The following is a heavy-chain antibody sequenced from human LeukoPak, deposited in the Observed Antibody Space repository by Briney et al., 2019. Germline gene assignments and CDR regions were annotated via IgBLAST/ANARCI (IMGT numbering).Heavy chain of an antibody. CDR2: IYPGDSDT. J-gene: IGHJ4*02. D-gene: IGHD6-19*01. V-gene: IGHV5-51*01. CDR1: GYSFTSYW. Sequence: GESLKISCKGYGYSFTSYWIAWVRQMPGKGLEWMGIIYPGDSDTRYSPSFQGQVTISADKSISTAYLQWSSVKASDNAMYYCARRIALAGADGFDYWGQGTLVTVSS. CDR3: ARRIALAGADGFDY.